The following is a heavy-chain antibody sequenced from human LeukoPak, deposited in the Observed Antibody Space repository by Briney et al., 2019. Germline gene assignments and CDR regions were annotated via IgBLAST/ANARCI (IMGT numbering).Heavy chain of an antibody. V-gene: IGHV1-18*01. CDR1: GYTFTSYG. J-gene: IGHJ6*02. CDR2: ISAYNGNT. Sequence: ASVKVSCKASGYTFTSYGISWVRQAPGQGLEWMGWISAYNGNTNYAQKLQGRVTMTTDTSTSTAYMELRSLRSDDTAVYYCARESQGYDFWSGYPMDVRGQGTTVTVSS. D-gene: IGHD3-3*01. CDR3: ARESQGYDFWSGYPMDV.